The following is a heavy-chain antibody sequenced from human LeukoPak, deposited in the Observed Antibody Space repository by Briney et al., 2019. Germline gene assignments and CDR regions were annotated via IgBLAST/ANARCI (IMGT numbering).Heavy chain of an antibody. Sequence: ASVKVSCKASGYTFTGYYMHWVRQAPGQGLEWMGWINPNSGGTNYAQKFQGRVTMTRDTSISTAYMELSRLRSDGTAVYYCASNPNYDILTGWVYWGQGTLVTVSS. J-gene: IGHJ4*02. D-gene: IGHD3-9*01. V-gene: IGHV1-2*02. CDR1: GYTFTGYY. CDR3: ASNPNYDILTGWVY. CDR2: INPNSGGT.